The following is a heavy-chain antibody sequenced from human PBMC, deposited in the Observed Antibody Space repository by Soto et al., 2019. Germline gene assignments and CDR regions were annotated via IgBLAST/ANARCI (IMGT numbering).Heavy chain of an antibody. CDR2: IKSKTDGGTT. CDR3: TTELGPLGFDY. J-gene: IGHJ4*02. CDR1: GFTFSNAW. D-gene: IGHD3-16*02. V-gene: IGHV3-15*01. Sequence: VGSLRLSCAASGFTFSNAWMSWVRQAPGKGLEWVGRIKSKTDGGTTDYAAPVKGRFTISRDDSKNTLYLQMNSLKTEDTAVYYCTTELGPLGFDYWGQGTLVTVSS.